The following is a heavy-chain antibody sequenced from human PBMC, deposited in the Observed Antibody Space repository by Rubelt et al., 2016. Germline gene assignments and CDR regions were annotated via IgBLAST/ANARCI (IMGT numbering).Heavy chain of an antibody. V-gene: IGHV4-39*07. CDR3: ARDCTMVRGPVDY. J-gene: IGHJ4*02. CDR2: IYYSGST. CDR1: GGSISSSSYY. D-gene: IGHD3-10*01. Sequence: QLQLQESGPGLVKPSETLSLTCTVSGGSISSSSYYWGWIRQPPGKGLEWIGSIYYSGSTYYNPSLRGRVTISVDTSKNQFSLKLSSVTAADTAVYYCARDCTMVRGPVDYWGQGTLVTVSS.